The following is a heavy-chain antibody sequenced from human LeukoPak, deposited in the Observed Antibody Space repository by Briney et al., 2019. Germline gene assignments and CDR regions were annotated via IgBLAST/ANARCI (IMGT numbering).Heavy chain of an antibody. Sequence: GGSLRLSCAASGFTFNSYGMHWVRQAPGKGLEWVAFIRYDGSNKYYADSVKGRFTISRDNSKNTLYLQMNSLRAEDTAVYYCAKEVIVGATIVFDYWGQGTLVTVSS. D-gene: IGHD1-26*01. J-gene: IGHJ4*02. CDR2: IRYDGSNK. CDR1: GFTFNSYG. V-gene: IGHV3-30*02. CDR3: AKEVIVGATIVFDY.